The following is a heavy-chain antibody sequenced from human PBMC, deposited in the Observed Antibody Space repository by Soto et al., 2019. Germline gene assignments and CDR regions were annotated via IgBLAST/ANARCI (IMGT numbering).Heavy chain of an antibody. CDR2: INTNTGNP. V-gene: IGHV7-4-1*01. CDR3: AREGALVRYFDCLFSPPSSAPPFAY. CDR1: GYTFTSYA. Sequence: GASVKVSCKASGYTFTSYAMHWVRQAPGQGLEWMGWINTNTGNPTYAQGFTGRFVFSLDTSVSTAYLQICSLKAEDTAVYYRAREGALVRYFDCLFSPPSSAPPFAYWGQGTLVPVSP. J-gene: IGHJ4*02. D-gene: IGHD3-9*01.